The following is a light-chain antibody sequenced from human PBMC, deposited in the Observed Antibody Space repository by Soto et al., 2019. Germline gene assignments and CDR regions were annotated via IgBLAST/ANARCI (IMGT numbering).Light chain of an antibody. V-gene: IGKV3-11*01. J-gene: IGKJ4*01. CDR3: QQRSNWPLT. CDR1: QSVRHY. CDR2: DAS. Sequence: EIVLTQSPATLSLSPGERATLSCRASQSVRHYLAWYQQKPGQAPRLLIYDASNRATGIPARFSGSGSGTDFTLTISSLEPEDFAVYYCQQRSNWPLTFGGGTKVDI.